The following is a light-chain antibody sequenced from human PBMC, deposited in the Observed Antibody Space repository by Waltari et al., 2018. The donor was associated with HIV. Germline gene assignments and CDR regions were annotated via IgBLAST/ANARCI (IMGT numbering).Light chain of an antibody. CDR2: EDS. V-gene: IGLV3-21*02. J-gene: IGLJ2*01. Sequence: SYVLTQPPSVSVAPGQPARITCGGHNIGSKSVHWYHQKSGQAPVLVVYEDSDRPSGIPERFSGSNSGNTATLTISMAEAGDDADYYCQVWDSSSNHVVFGGGTKLTVL. CDR1: NIGSKS. CDR3: QVWDSSSNHVV.